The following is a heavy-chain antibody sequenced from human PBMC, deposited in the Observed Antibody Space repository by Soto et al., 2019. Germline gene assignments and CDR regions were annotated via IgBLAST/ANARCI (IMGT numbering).Heavy chain of an antibody. Sequence: QVQLVQSGADVKTPGASVRVSCKASGYTFTGYYVHWVREAPGQGLEWMGWINPETGGTSYAQKFQGRVTLSRDTSINTAYLELSRLRFDDAAVYFFAREPYQGISDGMDVWGQGTTVTVSS. V-gene: IGHV1-2*02. CDR2: INPETGGT. CDR1: GYTFTGYY. CDR3: AREPYQGISDGMDV. D-gene: IGHD2-15*01. J-gene: IGHJ6*02.